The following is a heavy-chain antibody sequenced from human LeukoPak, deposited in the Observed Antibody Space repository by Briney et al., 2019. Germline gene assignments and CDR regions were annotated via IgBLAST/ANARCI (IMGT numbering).Heavy chain of an antibody. D-gene: IGHD6-19*01. CDR3: ARSRGVAGTSEFDP. CDR1: GFTFSTYW. Sequence: GGSLKLSCTASGFTFSTYWMNWVRLAPGKGLEWVANIKEDGSEKYYVDSVKGRFTISRGNAKNSLYLQMNSLRPEDTAVYSCARSRGVAGTSEFDPWGQGTLVTVSS. V-gene: IGHV3-7*01. J-gene: IGHJ5*02. CDR2: IKEDGSEK.